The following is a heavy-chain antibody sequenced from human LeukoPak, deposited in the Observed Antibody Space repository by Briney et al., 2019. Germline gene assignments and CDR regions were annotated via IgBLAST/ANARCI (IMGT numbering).Heavy chain of an antibody. CDR2: ISSSSSTI. V-gene: IGHV3-48*04. J-gene: IGHJ4*02. CDR1: GFNFSSYS. D-gene: IGHD1-14*01. CDR3: ARTGRPLDY. Sequence: GGSLRLSCAASGFNFSSYSMNWVRQAPGKGLEWVSYISSSSSTIYYADSVKGRFTISRDNDKNSLYLQMNSLRAEDTAVYYCARTGRPLDYWGQGTLVTVSS.